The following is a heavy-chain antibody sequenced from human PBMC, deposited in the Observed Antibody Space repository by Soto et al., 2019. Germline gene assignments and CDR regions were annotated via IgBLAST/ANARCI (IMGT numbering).Heavy chain of an antibody. D-gene: IGHD6-6*01. CDR2: MHYSGST. J-gene: IGHJ4*02. CDR1: GGSVTSNYYY. Sequence: PSETLSLTCTVSGGSVTSNYYYWSWIRQSPGKGLEWIGYMHYSGSTNYNPSLKSRVTISVDTSKNQFSLKLNSVTAADTAVYYCARYSSSSSDYWGQGTLVTVSS. V-gene: IGHV4-61*01. CDR3: ARYSSSSSDY.